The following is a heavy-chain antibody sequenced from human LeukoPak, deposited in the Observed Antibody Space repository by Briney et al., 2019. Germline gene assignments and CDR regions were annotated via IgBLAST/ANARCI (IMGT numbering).Heavy chain of an antibody. CDR3: AMSNRFLEWFRDP. J-gene: IGHJ5*02. CDR2: ISSSGSTI. Sequence: PGGSLRLSCAASGFTFSDYYMSWIRQAPGKGLEWVSYISSSGSTIYYADSVKGRFTISRDNAKNSLYLQMNSLRAEDTAVYYCAMSNRFLEWFRDPWGQGTLVTVSS. CDR1: GFTFSDYY. V-gene: IGHV3-11*01. D-gene: IGHD3-3*01.